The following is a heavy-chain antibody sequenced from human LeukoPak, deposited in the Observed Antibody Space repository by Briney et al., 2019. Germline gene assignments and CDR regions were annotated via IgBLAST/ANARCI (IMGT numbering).Heavy chain of an antibody. Sequence: PSQTLSLTCSVSGGSISSGDYYWNWIRQPPGKGLEWMGFIYYSGSTYYNPSLESRITISVDTSKNHFSLNLTSVTAADTAVYYCVSGLDYYAIIGYFYFDFWSQGTLVTVSS. CDR3: VSGLDYYAIIGYFYFDF. D-gene: IGHD3-22*01. CDR2: IYYSGST. CDR1: GGSISSGDYY. V-gene: IGHV4-30-4*01. J-gene: IGHJ4*02.